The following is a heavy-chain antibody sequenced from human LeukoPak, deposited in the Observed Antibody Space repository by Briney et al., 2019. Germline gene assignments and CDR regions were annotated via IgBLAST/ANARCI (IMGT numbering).Heavy chain of an antibody. J-gene: IGHJ5*02. CDR3: ARGCSAGTPHNWFDP. CDR1: GGSISGYY. Sequence: KASEILSLTCTVSGGSISGYYWSWIRQPPGKGLEWIGYIYYSGSTNYNPSLKSRVTISVDTSKNQFSLKLSSVTAADTAVYYCARGCSAGTPHNWFDPWGQGTLVTVSS. D-gene: IGHD6-13*01. V-gene: IGHV4-59*01. CDR2: IYYSGST.